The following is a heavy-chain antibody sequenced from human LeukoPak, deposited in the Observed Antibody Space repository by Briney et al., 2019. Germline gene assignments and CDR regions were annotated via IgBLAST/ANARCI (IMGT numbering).Heavy chain of an antibody. CDR2: IRYDGSNK. Sequence: GGSLRLSCAASGFTFSSYGMHWVRQAPGKGLEWVAFIRYDGSNKYYADSVKGRFTISRDNSKNTLYLQMNSLRAEDTAVYYCTRESSLAYYYDSSGHPGLHSFDYWGQGTLVTVSS. J-gene: IGHJ4*02. CDR3: TRESSLAYYYDSSGHPGLHSFDY. CDR1: GFTFSSYG. V-gene: IGHV3-30*02. D-gene: IGHD3-22*01.